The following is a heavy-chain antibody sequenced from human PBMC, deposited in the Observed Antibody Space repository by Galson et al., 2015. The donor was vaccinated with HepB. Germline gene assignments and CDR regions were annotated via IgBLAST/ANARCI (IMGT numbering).Heavy chain of an antibody. J-gene: IGHJ4*02. CDR2: ISAYNGNT. D-gene: IGHD3-16*02. V-gene: IGHV1-18*01. CDR1: GYTFTSYV. CDR3: ARDDPNYDYIWGSYRFPPFDY. Sequence: SVKVSCKASGYTFTSYVISWVRQAPGQGLEWMGWISAYNGNTNYAQKLQGRVTMTTDTSTSTAYMELRSLRSDDTAVYYCARDDPNYDYIWGSYRFPPFDYWGQGTLVTVSS.